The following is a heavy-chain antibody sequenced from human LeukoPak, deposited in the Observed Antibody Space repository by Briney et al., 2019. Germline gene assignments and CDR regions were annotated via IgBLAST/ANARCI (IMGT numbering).Heavy chain of an antibody. CDR2: IWNDGNIK. J-gene: IGHJ4*02. CDR3: AKTYYYDSSGYSGNFDY. D-gene: IGHD3-22*01. Sequence: PGRSLRLSCAASGFTFNAYGMHWVRQAPGKGLEWVAAIWNDGNIKYFTDSVKGRFTISRDNSKNTLYLQMNSLRAEDTAVYYCAKTYYYDSSGYSGNFDYWGQGTLVTVSS. V-gene: IGHV3-33*06. CDR1: GFTFNAYG.